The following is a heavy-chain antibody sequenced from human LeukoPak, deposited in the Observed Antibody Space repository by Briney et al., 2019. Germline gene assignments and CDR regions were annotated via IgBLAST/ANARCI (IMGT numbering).Heavy chain of an antibody. V-gene: IGHV3-30-3*01. CDR2: ISYDGANK. CDR3: ARADCSRTSCSWYYGMDV. J-gene: IGHJ6*02. D-gene: IGHD2-2*01. CDR1: GFTFSNYA. Sequence: PGGSLRLSCAASGFTFSNYAIHWVRQAPGKGLEWVAVISYDGANKYYADSVKGRFTISRDNSKNTLYLQINGLRAEDTAVYYCARADCSRTSCSWYYGMDVWGQGTTVTVSS.